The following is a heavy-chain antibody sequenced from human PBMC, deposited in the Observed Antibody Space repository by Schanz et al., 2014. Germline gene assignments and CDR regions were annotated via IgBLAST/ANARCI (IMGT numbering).Heavy chain of an antibody. D-gene: IGHD2-15*01. Sequence: VQLVESGGGLVKPGGSLRLSCAASGFTFRDYYMSWIRQAPGTGLEWVSGSSGSGGSTYYADSMKGRFTISRDNSENTPYLQMNSLSADDTAVFDCAKGMGYCSGGACYDYYYYGLDVWGQGTTXTVSS. CDR2: SSGSGGST. V-gene: IGHV3-23*04. CDR1: GFTFRDYY. CDR3: AKGMGYCSGGACYDYYYYGLDV. J-gene: IGHJ6*02.